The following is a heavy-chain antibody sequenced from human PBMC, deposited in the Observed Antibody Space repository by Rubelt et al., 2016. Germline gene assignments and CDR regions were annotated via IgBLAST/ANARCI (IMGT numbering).Heavy chain of an antibody. D-gene: IGHD2-2*01. V-gene: IGHV3-30*02. J-gene: IGHJ4*02. CDR3: AKEGDASISFDD. CDR1: GFNFNSHG. Sequence: GGSLRLSCEASGFNFNSHGMHWVRQAPGKGLEWVAFIRYDGSNKYYPNSVKGRFTIARDNSKNTLYLQMDSLRVEDTAVYYCAKEGDASISFDDWGQGALVSVSS. CDR2: IRYDGSNK.